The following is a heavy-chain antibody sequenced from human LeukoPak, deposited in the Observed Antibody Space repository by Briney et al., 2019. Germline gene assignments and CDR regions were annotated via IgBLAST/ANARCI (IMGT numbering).Heavy chain of an antibody. D-gene: IGHD4-17*01. Sequence: VASVKVSCKASGFTFTSSAVQWVRQARGQRLEWIGWIVVGSGNTNYAQKFQERVTITRDMSTSTAYMELSSLRSEDTAVYYCAAGRDDYGDYGPHWYFDLWGRGILVTVSS. V-gene: IGHV1-58*01. CDR2: IVVGSGNT. CDR1: GFTFTSSA. J-gene: IGHJ2*01. CDR3: AAGRDDYGDYGPHWYFDL.